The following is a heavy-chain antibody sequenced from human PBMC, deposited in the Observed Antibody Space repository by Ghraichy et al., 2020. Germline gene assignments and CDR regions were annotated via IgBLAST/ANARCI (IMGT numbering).Heavy chain of an antibody. CDR3: ARDRPEGVLRYFDWFPLDV. V-gene: IGHV3-30-3*01. CDR1: GFTFSSYA. J-gene: IGHJ6*02. Sequence: GESLNISCAASGFTFSSYAMHWVRQALGKGLEWVAVISYDGSNKYYADSVKGRFTISRDNSKNTLYLEMNSLRAEDTAVYYCARDRPEGVLRYFDWFPLDVWGQGTTVTVSS. D-gene: IGHD3-9*01. CDR2: ISYDGSNK.